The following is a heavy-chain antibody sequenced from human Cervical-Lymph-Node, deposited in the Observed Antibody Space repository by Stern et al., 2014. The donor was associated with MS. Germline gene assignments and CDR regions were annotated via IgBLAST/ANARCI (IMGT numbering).Heavy chain of an antibody. CDR3: ARDLSNGYYYHYGMDV. Sequence: VQLVASGGGLAQPGRSLRLSCAASGFSFSTYGMHWVRQAPGKGLEWGAGIWYDGTNEYYADSVRGRFTISRDNSKSTAYLQMNSLRVEDTAVYFCARDLSNGYYYHYGMDVWGQGTTVTVSS. D-gene: IGHD2-8*01. CDR1: GFSFSTYG. J-gene: IGHJ6*02. CDR2: IWYDGTNE. V-gene: IGHV3-33*01.